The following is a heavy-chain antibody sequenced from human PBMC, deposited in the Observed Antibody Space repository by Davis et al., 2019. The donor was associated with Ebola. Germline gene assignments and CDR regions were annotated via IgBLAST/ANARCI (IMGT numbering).Heavy chain of an antibody. CDR3: ASATEVEYSSSFYYYYGMDV. J-gene: IGHJ6*02. V-gene: IGHV3-7*01. CDR1: GFTFSDYG. CDR2: IKQDGSEK. D-gene: IGHD6-6*01. Sequence: GESLKISCEASGFTFSDYGMTWARQAPGKGLEWVANIKQDGSEKYYVDSVKGRFTISRDNAKNSLYLQMNSLRAEDTAVYYCASATEVEYSSSFYYYYGMDVWGQGTTVTVSS.